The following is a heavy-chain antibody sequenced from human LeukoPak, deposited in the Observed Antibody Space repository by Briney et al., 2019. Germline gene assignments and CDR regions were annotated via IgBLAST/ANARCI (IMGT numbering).Heavy chain of an antibody. J-gene: IGHJ4*02. CDR1: GFTFSNYD. CDR3: AKGGRHGHSSYERGYFDF. Sequence: GGSLRLSCAASGFTFSNYDMHWVRQAPGKGLEWVAFIQYSGSKKYYVDSVEGRFTISRDNSKKTLYVQMNTLRTEDTAVYYCAKGGRHGHSSYERGYFDFWGQGALVTVSS. D-gene: IGHD2-15*01. V-gene: IGHV3-30*02. CDR2: IQYSGSKK.